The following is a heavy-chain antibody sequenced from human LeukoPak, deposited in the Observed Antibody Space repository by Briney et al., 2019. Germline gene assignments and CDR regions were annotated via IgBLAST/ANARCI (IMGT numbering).Heavy chain of an antibody. V-gene: IGHV4-34*01. CDR1: GGSFSGYY. Sequence: SETLSLTCAVYGGSFSGYYWSWIRQPPGKGLEWIGEINHSGSTNYNPSLKSRVTISVDTSKNQFSLKLSSVTAADTAVYYCARGGYVGSGYPNWGQGTLVTVSS. CDR3: ARGGYVGSGYPN. J-gene: IGHJ4*02. CDR2: INHSGST. D-gene: IGHD3-22*01.